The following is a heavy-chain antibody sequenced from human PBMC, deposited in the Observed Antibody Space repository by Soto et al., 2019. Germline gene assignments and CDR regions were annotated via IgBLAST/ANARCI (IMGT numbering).Heavy chain of an antibody. V-gene: IGHV1-69*01. CDR1: GGTFSSYA. CDR3: ARVVPDCSSTSRQTVGDP. Sequence: QVQLVQSGAEVKKPGSSVKVSCKASGGTFSSYAISWVRQAPGQGLEWMGGIIPIFGTANYAQKFQGRVTITADESTSTAYMELSRLRSEDTAVYYCARVVPDCSSTSRQTVGDPWGQGTLVTVSS. CDR2: IIPIFGTA. J-gene: IGHJ5*02. D-gene: IGHD2-2*01.